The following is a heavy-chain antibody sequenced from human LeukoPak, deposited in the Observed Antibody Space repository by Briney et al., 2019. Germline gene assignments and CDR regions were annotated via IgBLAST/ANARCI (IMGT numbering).Heavy chain of an antibody. D-gene: IGHD3-22*01. J-gene: IGHJ4*02. CDR3: AKWAYYYDSSGYYYFDY. CDR2: IRCDGSNK. V-gene: IGHV3-30*02. Sequence: GGSLRLSCAASGFTFSSYGMHWVRQAPGKGLEWVAFIRCDGSNKYYADSVKGRFTISRDNSKNTLYQQMNSLRAEDTAVYYCAKWAYYYDSSGYYYFDYWGQGTLVTVSS. CDR1: GFTFSSYG.